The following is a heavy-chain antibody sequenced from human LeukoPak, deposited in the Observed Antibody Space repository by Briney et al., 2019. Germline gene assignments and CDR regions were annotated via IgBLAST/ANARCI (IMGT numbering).Heavy chain of an antibody. Sequence: GGSLRLSCAASGFTFSSYAMSWVRQAPGKGLEWVSAISGSGGSTYYADSVKGRFTISRDNSKNTLYLQMNSLRAEDTAVYYCAKEGEGRGYCSSTSCYPAAAMDVWGQGTTVTVSS. D-gene: IGHD2-2*01. J-gene: IGHJ6*02. CDR1: GFTFSSYA. V-gene: IGHV3-23*01. CDR3: AKEGEGRGYCSSTSCYPAAAMDV. CDR2: ISGSGGST.